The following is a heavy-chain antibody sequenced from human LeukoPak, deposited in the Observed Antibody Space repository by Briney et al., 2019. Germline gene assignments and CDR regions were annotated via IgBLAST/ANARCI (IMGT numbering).Heavy chain of an antibody. J-gene: IGHJ5*01. Sequence: SETLSLTCTVSGGSISSSSFYWGWIRQPPGKGLEWIGSIFYSGNTYYTPSLQSRVTMSLDTSKSQFSLSLTSVTAAATAVYYCARQIAVVEPTDPNWFDSWGQGTLVTVSS. CDR1: GGSISSSSFY. CDR2: IFYSGNT. V-gene: IGHV4-39*07. D-gene: IGHD2-21*01. CDR3: ARQIAVVEPTDPNWFDS.